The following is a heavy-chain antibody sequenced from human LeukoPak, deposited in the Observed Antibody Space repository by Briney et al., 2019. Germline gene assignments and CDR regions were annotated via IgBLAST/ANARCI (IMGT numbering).Heavy chain of an antibody. D-gene: IGHD6-13*01. J-gene: IGHJ4*02. V-gene: IGHV3-7*01. CDR3: ARDPRLIAALDY. CDR1: GFTFSDYY. Sequence: GGSLRLSCAASGFTFSDYYMSWIRQAPGKGLEWVANIKQDGSEKYYVDSVKGRFTISRDNAKNTLYLQMNSLRAEDTAVYYCARDPRLIAALDYWGQGTLVTVSS. CDR2: IKQDGSEK.